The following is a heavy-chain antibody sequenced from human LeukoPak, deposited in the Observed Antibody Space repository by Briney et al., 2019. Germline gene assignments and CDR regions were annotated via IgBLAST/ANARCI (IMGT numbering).Heavy chain of an antibody. Sequence: GESLKISCKASGYSFPHFWIGWVRQMPGKGLEWMGIIYPGDSDTRYSPSFQGQVTISVDKSISTVYLQWTSLKASDTAIYYCARTGQPFDYWGQGTLVTVSS. J-gene: IGHJ4*02. CDR1: GYSFPHFW. CDR2: IYPGDSDT. CDR3: ARTGQPFDY. V-gene: IGHV5-51*01. D-gene: IGHD3-10*01.